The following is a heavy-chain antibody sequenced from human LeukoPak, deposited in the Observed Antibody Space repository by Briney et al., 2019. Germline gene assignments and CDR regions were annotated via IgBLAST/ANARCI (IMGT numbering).Heavy chain of an antibody. CDR3: ARGLLRYYYGSGSRTRDAFDI. CDR2: IYTSGST. J-gene: IGHJ3*02. Sequence: SETLSLTCTVSGGSISSYYWSWIRQPAGKGLEWIGRIYTSGSTNYNPSLKSRVTMSVDTSKKQFSLKLSSVTAADTAVYYCARGLLRYYYGSGSRTRDAFDIWGQGTMVTVSS. V-gene: IGHV4-4*07. D-gene: IGHD3-10*01. CDR1: GGSISSYY.